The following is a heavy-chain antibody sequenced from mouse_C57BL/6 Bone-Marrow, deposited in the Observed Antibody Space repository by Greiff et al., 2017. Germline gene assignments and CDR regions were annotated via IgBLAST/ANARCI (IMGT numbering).Heavy chain of an antibody. J-gene: IGHJ3*01. Sequence: VQLQQSGAELVRPGASVKLSCSASGFNIKDDYMHWVKQRPEQGLEWIGWIDPENGDTEYASKFQGKATITADTSSNTAYLQLSSLTSEGTAVYYCRSSAWFAYWGQGTLVTVSA. CDR1: GFNIKDDY. CDR2: IDPENGDT. V-gene: IGHV14-4*01. CDR3: RSSAWFAY. D-gene: IGHD1-3*01.